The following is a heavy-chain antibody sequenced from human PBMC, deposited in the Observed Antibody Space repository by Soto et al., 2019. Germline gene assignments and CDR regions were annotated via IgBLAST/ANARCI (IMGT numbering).Heavy chain of an antibody. CDR3: ARGWMYYYDSSGYLLDF. Sequence: SETLSLTCTVSGGSISSYYWSWIRQPPGKGLEWIGYIYYSGSTNYNPSLKSRVTISVDTSKNQFSLKLSSVTAADTAVYYCARGWMYYYDSSGYLLDFWGQRTLDTGSS. V-gene: IGHV4-59*01. CDR1: GGSISSYY. J-gene: IGHJ4*02. D-gene: IGHD3-22*01. CDR2: IYYSGST.